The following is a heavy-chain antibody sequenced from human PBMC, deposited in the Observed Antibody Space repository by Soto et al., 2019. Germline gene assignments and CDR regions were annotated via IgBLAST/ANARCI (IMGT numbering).Heavy chain of an antibody. CDR1: GASISSGDYY. D-gene: IGHD3-22*01. Sequence: TLSLTCSVSGASISSGDYYWSWIRQHPGKGLEWIGYIYDSGSTYYNPSLKSRVTISVDTSKNQFSLKLSSVTAADTAVYYCASIYDSSGYYYGNNWFDPWGQGTLVTVSS. CDR2: IYDSGST. V-gene: IGHV4-31*03. J-gene: IGHJ5*02. CDR3: ASIYDSSGYYYGNNWFDP.